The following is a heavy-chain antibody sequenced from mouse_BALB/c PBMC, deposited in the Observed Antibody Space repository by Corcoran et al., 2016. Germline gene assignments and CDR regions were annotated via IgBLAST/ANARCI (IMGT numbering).Heavy chain of an antibody. J-gene: IGHJ3*01. D-gene: IGHD2-1*01. CDR2: IDPANGNT. CDR1: GFNIKDTY. CDR3: ASRDYGNYLAWFAY. Sequence: EVQLQQSGAELVKPGASVKLSCTASGFNIKDTYMHWVNQRPEQGLWWVGRIDPANGNTKYDTKFQGKATITADTSSNTAYLQLSSLTSEDTAVYYCASRDYGNYLAWFAYWGQGTLVTVSA. V-gene: IGHV14-3*02.